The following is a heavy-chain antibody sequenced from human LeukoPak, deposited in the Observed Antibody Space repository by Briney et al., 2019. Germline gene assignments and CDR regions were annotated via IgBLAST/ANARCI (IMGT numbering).Heavy chain of an antibody. CDR1: GYSFTSYW. CDR3: ARHLGDGIAAALRVNWFDP. D-gene: IGHD6-13*01. V-gene: IGHV5-10-1*01. CDR2: IDPSDSYT. Sequence: GGSLRLSCKGSGYSFTSYWISWVRQTPGKGLEWMGRIDPSDSYTNYSPSFQGHVDISADKSINTAYLQWSSLKASDTAMYYCARHLGDGIAAALRVNWFDPWGQGTLVTVSS. J-gene: IGHJ5*02.